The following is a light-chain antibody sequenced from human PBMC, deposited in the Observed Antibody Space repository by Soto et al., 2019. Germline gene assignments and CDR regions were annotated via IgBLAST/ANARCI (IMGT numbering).Light chain of an antibody. Sequence: QSALTQPASVSGSPGQSITISCTGTSCNVGSYKLVSLYQQHPGKAPKLMIFEVNKRPSGVSNRFSGSKSGNTASLTISGLKVEDEADYYCCSSGGSPTHVFGTGTKGTVL. CDR3: CSSGGSPTHV. CDR2: EVN. V-gene: IGLV2-23*02. CDR1: SCNVGSYKL. J-gene: IGLJ1*01.